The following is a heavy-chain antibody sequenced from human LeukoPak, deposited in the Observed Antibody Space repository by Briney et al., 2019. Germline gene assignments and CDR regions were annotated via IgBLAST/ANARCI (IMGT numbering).Heavy chain of an antibody. CDR1: AYTYNDYY. V-gene: IGHV1-2*02. CDR2: IDPNSGGT. D-gene: IGHD3-22*01. CDR3: ARGGTYYYDSSGSILGY. J-gene: IGHJ4*02. Sequence: ASVKVSCKASAYTYNDYYIHWVRQAPGQGPQWMGWIDPNSGGTKYAQTFQGRVTLTRDKSISTTYMELSSLRSEDTAVYYCARGGTYYYDSSGSILGYWGQGTLVTVSS.